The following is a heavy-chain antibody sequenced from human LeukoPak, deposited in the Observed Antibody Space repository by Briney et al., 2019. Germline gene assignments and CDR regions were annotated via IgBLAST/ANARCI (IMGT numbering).Heavy chain of an antibody. D-gene: IGHD6-13*01. CDR1: GYSMSSGYY. CDR2: IYHSGST. CDR3: ARYLGSSKFDY. J-gene: IGHJ4*02. V-gene: IGHV4-38-2*01. Sequence: AETLSLTCAVSGYSMSSGYYWGWIRQPPGKGLEWIGSIYHSGSTYYNPSLKSRVTISVDTSKNQFSLKLSSVTAANTAVYYCARYLGSSKFDYWGQGTLVTVSS.